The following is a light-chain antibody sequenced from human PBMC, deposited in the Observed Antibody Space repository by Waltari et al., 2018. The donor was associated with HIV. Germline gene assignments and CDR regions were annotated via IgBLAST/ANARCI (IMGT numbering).Light chain of an antibody. CDR2: TTK. CDR1: SSNIGSNS. CDR3: AAWDDSLSAFYV. Sequence: VLTHPPSASATPGQGVTIPCSGNSSNIGSNSVIWYQQVPGTAPTLLIYTTKQRPSWVPDRFSGSKSGTSASLAISGLRSEDEADYYWAAWDDSLSAFYVFGTGTKVTVL. J-gene: IGLJ1*01. V-gene: IGLV1-47*02.